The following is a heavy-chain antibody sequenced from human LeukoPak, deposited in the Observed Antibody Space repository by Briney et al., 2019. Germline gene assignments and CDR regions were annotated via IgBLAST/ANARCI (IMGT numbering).Heavy chain of an antibody. CDR3: ARALPGVVGATSFDY. CDR2: INHSGST. D-gene: IGHD1-26*01. J-gene: IGHJ4*02. Sequence: SETLSLTCAVYGGSFSGYYWSWIRQPPGKGLEWIGEINHSGSTNYNPSLKSRVTISVDTSKNQFSLKLSSVTAADTAVYYCARALPGVVGATSFDYWGQGTLVTVSS. V-gene: IGHV4-34*01. CDR1: GGSFSGYY.